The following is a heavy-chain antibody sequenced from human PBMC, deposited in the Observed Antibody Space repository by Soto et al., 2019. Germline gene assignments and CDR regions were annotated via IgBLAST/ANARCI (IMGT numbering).Heavy chain of an antibody. V-gene: IGHV4-31*03. CDR2: IYYSGST. D-gene: IGHD4-17*01. CDR3: ARVGGDGDPPNYYYYYYMDA. Sequence: QVQLQESGPGLVKPSQTLSLTCTVSGGSISSGGYYWSWIRQHPGKGLAWIGYIYYSGSTYYNPSLKSRVTISADPAQNQFSLKLSPVTAADTAVYYCARVGGDGDPPNYYYYYYMDAWGKGTTVTVSS. CDR1: GGSISSGGYY. J-gene: IGHJ6*03.